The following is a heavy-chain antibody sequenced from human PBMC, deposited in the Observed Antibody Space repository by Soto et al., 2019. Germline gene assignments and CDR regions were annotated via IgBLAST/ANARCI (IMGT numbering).Heavy chain of an antibody. J-gene: IGHJ4*02. D-gene: IGHD5-18*01. CDR2: IYYSGST. CDR1: GDSIGRHY. V-gene: IGHV4-59*11. CDR3: ARGPMISGGGMVTGVPYLDY. Sequence: PSLTCSVSGDSIGRHYWSWIRQPPGTGLEWIGYIYYSGSTNYNPFLESRVTISLAKSRNQFSLRLSSVTAADTAVHYCARGPMISGGGMVTGVPYLDYWGPGVLVTVSS.